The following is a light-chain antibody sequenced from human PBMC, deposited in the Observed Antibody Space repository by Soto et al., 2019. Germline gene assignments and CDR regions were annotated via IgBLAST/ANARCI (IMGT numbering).Light chain of an antibody. Sequence: EIVLTQSPGTLSVSPGERATLSCRASQSVSSSYLAWYQQKPGQAPRLLIYVASSRATGIPDRFSGSGAGTDFPLTISRLEPEDFAVYYCQQYGTSPAFGGGTKVEIK. CDR2: VAS. V-gene: IGKV3-20*01. CDR1: QSVSSSY. J-gene: IGKJ4*01. CDR3: QQYGTSPA.